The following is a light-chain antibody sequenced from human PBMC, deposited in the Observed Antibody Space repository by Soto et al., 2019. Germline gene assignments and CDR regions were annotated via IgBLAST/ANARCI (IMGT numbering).Light chain of an antibody. CDR1: SSNIGSND. CDR3: ATWDDSLSGWV. V-gene: IGLV1-44*01. CDR2: SNG. J-gene: IGLJ3*02. Sequence: QSVLTQPPSASATPGQRVTISCSGSSSNIGSNDVSWYQHLPGTAPKLLIYSNGQRPSGVPDRFSGSTSGTSASLAISGLQSEDEAEYYCATWDDSLSGWVFGGGTKVTVL.